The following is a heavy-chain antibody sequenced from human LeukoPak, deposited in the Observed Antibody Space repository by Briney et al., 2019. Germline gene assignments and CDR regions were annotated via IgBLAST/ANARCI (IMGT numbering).Heavy chain of an antibody. V-gene: IGHV3-30*18. J-gene: IGHJ4*02. CDR2: ISYDGSNK. D-gene: IGHD3-22*01. Sequence: PGRSLGLSCAASGFTFSSYGMHWVRQAPGKGLEWVAVISYDGSNKDYADSVKGRFTISRDNSKNTLYLQMNSLRAEDTAVYYCAKDTYYYDSSGPPDYWGQGTLVTVSS. CDR1: GFTFSSYG. CDR3: AKDTYYYDSSGPPDY.